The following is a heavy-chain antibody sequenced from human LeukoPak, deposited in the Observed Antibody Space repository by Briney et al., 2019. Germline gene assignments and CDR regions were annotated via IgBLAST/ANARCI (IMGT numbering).Heavy chain of an antibody. V-gene: IGHV1-2*06. J-gene: IGHJ4*02. CDR1: GYTFTYYF. CDR2: IDPNSGGT. CDR3: ARDHCGGDSCLGY. D-gene: IGHD2-21*01. Sequence: ASVKVSCKASGYTFTYYFMHWVRQAPGQGLEWLGRIDPNSGGTNYPQKFQGTVTMTRDTSISTVYMELSRPRSDDTAMYYCARDHCGGDSCLGYWGQGTLVTVSS.